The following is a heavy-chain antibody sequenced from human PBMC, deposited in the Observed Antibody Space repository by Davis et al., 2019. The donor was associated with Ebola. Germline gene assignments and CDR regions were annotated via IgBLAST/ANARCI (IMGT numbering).Heavy chain of an antibody. Sequence: GESLKISCAASGFTFSSYWMSWVRQAPGKGLEWVANIKQDGSEKYYVDSVKGRFTISRDNAKNSLYLQMNSLRAEDTAVYYCARTSPFVDYWGQGTLVTVSS. D-gene: IGHD3-10*01. J-gene: IGHJ4*02. CDR3: ARTSPFVDY. CDR2: IKQDGSEK. V-gene: IGHV3-7*03. CDR1: GFTFSSYW.